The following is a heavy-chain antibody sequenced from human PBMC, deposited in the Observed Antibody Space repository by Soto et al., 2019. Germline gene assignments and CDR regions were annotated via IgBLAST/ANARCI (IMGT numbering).Heavy chain of an antibody. V-gene: IGHV3-9*01. CDR1: GFTFVDYA. CDR2: ISWNRGNI. CDR3: VRSKGEYSYGTPFDY. Sequence: EVQLEESGGALVQPGRSLRLSCAASGFTFVDYAMYWVRQVLGKGLEWVASISWNRGNIAYADSVKGRFTTSRDNAENSLYLQMNRLRSEDTAVYYCVRSKGEYSYGTPFDYWGQGTLVTVSS. J-gene: IGHJ4*02. D-gene: IGHD4-17*01.